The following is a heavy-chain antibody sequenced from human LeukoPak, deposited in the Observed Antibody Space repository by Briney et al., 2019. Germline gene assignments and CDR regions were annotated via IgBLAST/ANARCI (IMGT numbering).Heavy chain of an antibody. J-gene: IGHJ4*02. V-gene: IGHV3-21*04. CDR1: AFSLNAYN. CDR2: ISYTGTYI. CDR3: VRDRGTYRPIDY. Sequence: GGSLRLSCAASAFSLNAYNMNWVRQAPGKGLEWVSSISYTGTYIYYADSVKGRFTISRDNAQNSLYLQVNSLRAEDTAIYYCVRDRGTYRPIDYWGQETLVTVSS. D-gene: IGHD1-26*01.